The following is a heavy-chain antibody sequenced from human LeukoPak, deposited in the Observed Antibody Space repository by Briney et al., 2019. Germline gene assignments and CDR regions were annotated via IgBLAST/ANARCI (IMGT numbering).Heavy chain of an antibody. J-gene: IGHJ4*02. V-gene: IGHV3-48*03. Sequence: PGGSLRVSCAASGFSISTSEMNWVRQAPGKGLEWIAHIGTVGTPASSAYVTYYADSVKGRFTISRDNANNLLSLRMNSLRAEDTALHYCVRYLHYGGQGTLVTVSS. CDR3: VRYLHY. CDR1: GFSISTSE. CDR2: IGTVGTPASSAYVT.